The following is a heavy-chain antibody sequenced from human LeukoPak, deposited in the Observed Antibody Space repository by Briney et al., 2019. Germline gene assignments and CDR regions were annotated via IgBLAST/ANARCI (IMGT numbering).Heavy chain of an antibody. D-gene: IGHD3-10*01. CDR3: AGLNRGVGGY. J-gene: IGHJ4*02. CDR1: GGSISSSSYY. CDR2: IYYSGST. Sequence: SETLSLTCTVSGGSISSSSYYWGWIRQPPGKGPEWIGSIYYSGSTYYNPSLKSRVTISVDTSKNQFSLKLSSVTAADTAVYYCAGLNRGVGGYWGQGTLVTVSS. V-gene: IGHV4-39*01.